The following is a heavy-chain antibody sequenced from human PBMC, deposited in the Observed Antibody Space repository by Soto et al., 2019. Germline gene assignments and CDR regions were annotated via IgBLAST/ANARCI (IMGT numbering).Heavy chain of an antibody. CDR2: INPSGGST. D-gene: IGHD6-13*01. CDR3: AGLLYSSSWYYFDY. J-gene: IGHJ4*02. V-gene: IGHV1-46*01. Sequence: QVQLVQSGAEVKKPGASVKVSCKASGYTFTSYYMHWVRQAPGQGLEWMGIINPSGGSTSYAQKYTGRVTMTGETSTSTVYMERSSLGSEDTALYYGAGLLYSSSWYYFDYWGQGTLVTVSS. CDR1: GYTFTSYY.